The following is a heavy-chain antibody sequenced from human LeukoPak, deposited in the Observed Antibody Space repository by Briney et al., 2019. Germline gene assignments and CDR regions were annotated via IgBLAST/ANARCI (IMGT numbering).Heavy chain of an antibody. V-gene: IGHV3-30*02. D-gene: IGHD1-26*01. CDR3: AKDSKIVGPTFRSYHYMDV. CDR1: AFTFSAYG. J-gene: IGHJ6*03. Sequence: GGSLRLSCAASAFTFSAYGMHWVRQTPGKGLEWVAFIRFDGVDKYYADFVKGRFTISRDNSKKTLYLQMNSPRAEDTAVYYCAKDSKIVGPTFRSYHYMDVWGKGTTVTVSS. CDR2: IRFDGVDK.